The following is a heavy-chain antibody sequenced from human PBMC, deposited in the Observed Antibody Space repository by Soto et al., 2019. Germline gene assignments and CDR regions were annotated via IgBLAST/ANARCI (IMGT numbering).Heavy chain of an antibody. D-gene: IGHD3-22*01. CDR1: GGSISSGGYY. CDR3: ARGYYDSSGYWWFDP. Sequence: KPSETLSLTCTVSGGSISSGGYYWSWIRQHPGKGLEWIGYIYYSGSTYYNPSLKSRVTISVDTSKNQFSLKLSSVTAADTAVYYCARGYYDSSGYWWFDPWGQGTLGTVS. J-gene: IGHJ5*02. CDR2: IYYSGST. V-gene: IGHV4-31*03.